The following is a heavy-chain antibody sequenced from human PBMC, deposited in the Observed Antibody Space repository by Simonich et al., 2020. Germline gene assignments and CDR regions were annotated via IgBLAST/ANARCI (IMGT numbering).Heavy chain of an antibody. CDR2: INHSGST. Sequence: QVQLQQRGAGLLKPSETLSLTCAVYGGSFSCYYWSWIRQTPGKGLEWIGEINHSGSTNYNPSLKSRVTISVDTSKNQFSLKLSSVTAADTAVYYCARGKGWKNAFDIWGQGTMVTVSS. J-gene: IGHJ3*02. CDR3: ARGKGWKNAFDI. CDR1: GGSFSCYY. V-gene: IGHV4-34*01. D-gene: IGHD1-1*01.